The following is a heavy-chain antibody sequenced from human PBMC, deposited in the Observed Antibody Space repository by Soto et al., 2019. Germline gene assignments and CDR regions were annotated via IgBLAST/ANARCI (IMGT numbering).Heavy chain of an antibody. CDR2: IYYSGST. D-gene: IGHD2-8*02. CDR1: GGSTSSYY. Sequence: PSETLSLTCSVSGGSTSSYYWSWIRQPPGKGLEWIGYIYYSGSTDYSPSLKSRVTMSIDTSQNQVSLKLTSVTAADTAVYYCARDKITGLFDYWGQGTLVTVSS. V-gene: IGHV4-59*12. J-gene: IGHJ4*02. CDR3: ARDKITGLFDY.